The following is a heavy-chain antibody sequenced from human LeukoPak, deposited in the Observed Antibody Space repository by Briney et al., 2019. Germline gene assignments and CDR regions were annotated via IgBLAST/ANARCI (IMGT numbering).Heavy chain of an antibody. Sequence: PGGSLRLSYAASGFTFSSYGMHWVRQAPGKGLEWVAVIWYDGSNKYYADSVKGRFTISRDNSKNTLYLQMNSLRAEDTAVYYCARDQRDGYSEFDYWGQGTLVTVSS. J-gene: IGHJ4*02. CDR3: ARDQRDGYSEFDY. V-gene: IGHV3-33*01. CDR2: IWYDGSNK. CDR1: GFTFSSYG. D-gene: IGHD5-24*01.